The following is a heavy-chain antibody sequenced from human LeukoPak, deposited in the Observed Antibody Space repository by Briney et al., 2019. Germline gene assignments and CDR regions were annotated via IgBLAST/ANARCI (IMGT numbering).Heavy chain of an antibody. CDR2: IWYDGSNK. CDR3: ARVKGYGSGSPLDY. CDR1: GFTFSSYG. D-gene: IGHD3-10*01. J-gene: IGHJ4*02. Sequence: GGSLRLSCAASGFTFSSYGMHWVRQAPGKGLEWVAVIWYDGSNKYYADSVKGRFTISRDNYKNTLYLQMNSLRAEDTAVYYCARVKGYGSGSPLDYWGQGTLVTVSS. V-gene: IGHV3-33*01.